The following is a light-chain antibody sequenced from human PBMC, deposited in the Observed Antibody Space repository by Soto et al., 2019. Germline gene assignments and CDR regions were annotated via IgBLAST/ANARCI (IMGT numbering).Light chain of an antibody. V-gene: IGKV1-5*01. J-gene: IGKJ1*01. CDR3: QHYNSYRWT. Sequence: IQVTQSPSTRSASVGDRLTITCRASPTISSWLASHQQKPGKAPKPLIYAASSLQSGVPSRFSGGRSGRELTLTVSGLQPDDCATYYCQHYNSYRWTGGQVTNLHIK. CDR2: AAS. CDR1: PTISSW.